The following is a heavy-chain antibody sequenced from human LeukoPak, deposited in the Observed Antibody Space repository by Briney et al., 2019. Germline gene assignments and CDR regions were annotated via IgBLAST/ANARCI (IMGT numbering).Heavy chain of an antibody. Sequence: GGSLRLSCAASGFTFSSYSMNWVRQAPGKGLEWVSSISSGSTYIYYGDSLKGRLTISRDHAKNSLYLQMSSLRAEDTAVYYCARRVASANDAFDIWGQGTMVTVSS. CDR1: GFTFSSYS. CDR2: ISSGSTYI. CDR3: ARRVASANDAFDI. V-gene: IGHV3-21*01. D-gene: IGHD6-13*01. J-gene: IGHJ3*02.